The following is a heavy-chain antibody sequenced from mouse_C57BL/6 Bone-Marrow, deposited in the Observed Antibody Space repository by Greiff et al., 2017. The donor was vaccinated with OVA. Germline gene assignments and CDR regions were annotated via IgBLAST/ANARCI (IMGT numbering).Heavy chain of an antibody. D-gene: IGHD1-1*01. J-gene: IGHJ2*01. CDR1: GYAFSSSW. V-gene: IGHV1-82*01. CDR2: IYPGDGDT. CDR3: ARFDYYGSSYDFDY. Sequence: VQLQQSGPELVKPGASVKISCKASGYAFSSSWMNWVKQRPGKGLEWIGRIYPGDGDTNYNGKLKGKATLTADKSSSTAYMQLSSLTSEDSAVYFCARFDYYGSSYDFDYWGQGTTLTVSS.